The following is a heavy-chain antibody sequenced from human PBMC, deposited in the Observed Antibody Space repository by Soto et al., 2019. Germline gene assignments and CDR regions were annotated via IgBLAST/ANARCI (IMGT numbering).Heavy chain of an antibody. CDR3: ARVQRSSRIAVWMVRGDAFDI. CDR2: IYYSGST. V-gene: IGHV4-31*03. D-gene: IGHD6-19*01. Sequence: SETLSLTCTVSGGYISSGGYYWSWIRQHPVKGQEGIGYIYYSGSTYYNPSLKSRVTISVDTSKNQFSLKLSSVTAADTAVYYCARVQRSSRIAVWMVRGDAFDIWGQGTMVTVSS. CDR1: GGYISSGGYY. J-gene: IGHJ3*02.